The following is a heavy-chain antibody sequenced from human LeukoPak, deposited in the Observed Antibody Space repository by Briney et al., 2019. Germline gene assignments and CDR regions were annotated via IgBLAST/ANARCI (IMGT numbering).Heavy chain of an antibody. D-gene: IGHD3-3*01. CDR2: IIPILGIA. CDR1: GGTFSSYA. Sequence: SVKVSCKASGGTFSSYAISWVRQAPGQGLEWMGRIIPILGIANYAQKFQGRVTITADKSTSTAYMELSSLRSEDTAVYYCARDGMTYDFWSGYSQSPRYYYYGMDVWGQGTTVTVSS. J-gene: IGHJ6*02. CDR3: ARDGMTYDFWSGYSQSPRYYYYGMDV. V-gene: IGHV1-69*04.